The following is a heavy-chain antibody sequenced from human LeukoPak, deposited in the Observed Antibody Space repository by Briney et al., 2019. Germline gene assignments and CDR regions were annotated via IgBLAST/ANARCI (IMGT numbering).Heavy chain of an antibody. D-gene: IGHD3-22*01. CDR2: ISGSGGNT. Sequence: PGGSLRLSCAASGFTFRNYAMTWVRQAPGKGLEWVSTISGSGGNTYYADSVKGRFTISRDNSKNTLYLQMNRPRGEDTAVYYCAKDRAYYYDSSGYYFDYWGQGTLVTVSS. CDR1: GFTFRNYA. V-gene: IGHV3-23*01. CDR3: AKDRAYYYDSSGYYFDY. J-gene: IGHJ4*02.